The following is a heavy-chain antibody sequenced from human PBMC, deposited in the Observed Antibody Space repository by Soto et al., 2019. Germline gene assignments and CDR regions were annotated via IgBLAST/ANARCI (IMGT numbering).Heavy chain of an antibody. CDR2: IYHSGST. V-gene: IGHV4-4*02. J-gene: IGHJ6*03. Sequence: TSETLCLTCAVSSGSISSSNWWSWVRQPPGKGLEWIGEIYHSGSTNYNPSLKSRVTISVDKSKNQFSLKLSSVTAADTAVYYCARTLDYGHMDVWGKGTTVTVSS. CDR3: ARTLDYGHMDV. D-gene: IGHD3-16*01. CDR1: SGSISSSNW.